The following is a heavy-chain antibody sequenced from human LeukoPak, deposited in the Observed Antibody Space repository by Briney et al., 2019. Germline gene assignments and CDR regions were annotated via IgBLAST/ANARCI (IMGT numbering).Heavy chain of an antibody. CDR2: INPNSGGT. CDR3: ARDSRAPDY. J-gene: IGHJ4*02. V-gene: IGHV1-2*02. Sequence: ASVKVSCKASGYTFTGYYIHWVRQAPGQGLEWMGWINPNSGGTNYAQKFQGRVTMARDTSISTAYMELSRLTSDDTAFYYCARDSRAPDYWGQGTPVTVSS. CDR1: GYTFTGYY.